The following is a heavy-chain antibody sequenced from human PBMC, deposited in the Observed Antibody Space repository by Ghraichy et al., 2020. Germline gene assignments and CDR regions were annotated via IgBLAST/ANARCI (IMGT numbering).Heavy chain of an antibody. CDR2: MNPNSGNT. V-gene: IGHV1-8*01. J-gene: IGHJ4*02. CDR1: GYTFTSYD. D-gene: IGHD3-22*01. Sequence: ASVKVSCKASGYTFTSYDINWVRQATGQGLEWMGWMNPNSGNTGYAQKFQGRVTMTRNTSISTAYMELSSLRSEVTAVYYCARRGRYYDSSGYYNFDYWGQGTLVTVSS. CDR3: ARRGRYYDSSGYYNFDY.